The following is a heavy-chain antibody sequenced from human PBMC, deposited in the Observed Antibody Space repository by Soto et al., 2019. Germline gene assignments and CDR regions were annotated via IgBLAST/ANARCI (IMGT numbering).Heavy chain of an antibody. CDR3: ARGAGDGARRGLFDY. D-gene: IGHD6-6*01. V-gene: IGHV3-66*01. CDR1: GFTVSTNY. CDR2: IYSGGST. Sequence: EVQLVESGGGLVQPGGSLRLSCAASGFTVSTNYMNWVRQAPGKGLEWVSIIYSGGSTYYGDSVKDRFTIPRENSKKPLYLQMNSLRAEDTAFYYCARGAGDGARRGLFDYWGQGTLVTVSS. J-gene: IGHJ4*02.